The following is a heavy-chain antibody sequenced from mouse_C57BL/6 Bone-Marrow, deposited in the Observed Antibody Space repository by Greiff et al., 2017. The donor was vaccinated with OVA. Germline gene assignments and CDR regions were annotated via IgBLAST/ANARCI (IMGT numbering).Heavy chain of an antibody. Sequence: QVQLKESGAELVKPGASVKISCKASGYAFSSYWMNWVKQRPGKGLEWIGQIYPGDGDTNYNGKFKGKATLTADKSSSTAYMQLSSLTSEDSAVYFCARGSLDSSGGGDYWGQGTTLTVSS. CDR1: GYAFSSYW. CDR3: ARGSLDSSGGGDY. V-gene: IGHV1-80*01. D-gene: IGHD3-2*02. J-gene: IGHJ2*01. CDR2: IYPGDGDT.